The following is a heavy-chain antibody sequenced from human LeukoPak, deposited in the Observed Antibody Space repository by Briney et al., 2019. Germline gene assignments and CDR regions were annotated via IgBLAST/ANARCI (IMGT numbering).Heavy chain of an antibody. Sequence: PSETLSLTCTVSGGSISSSSHYWGWIRQPPGKGLEWIGSIYYSGSTYYSPSLKSRVTISVDTSKNQFSLKLNSVTAADTAVYYCARHRIAAADDAFDIWGQGTMVTVSS. CDR3: ARHRIAAADDAFDI. D-gene: IGHD6-13*01. CDR2: IYYSGST. J-gene: IGHJ3*02. V-gene: IGHV4-39*01. CDR1: GGSISSSSHY.